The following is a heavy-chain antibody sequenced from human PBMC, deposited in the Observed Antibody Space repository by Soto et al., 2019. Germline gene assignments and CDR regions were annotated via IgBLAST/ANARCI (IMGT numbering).Heavy chain of an antibody. V-gene: IGHV3-23*01. Sequence: EVQLLESGGGLVQVGGSLRLSCVGSGFGFDSYAMSWVRQAPGKGLEWVSGIGSSGGAIVYADSVRGRFTISRDNSRNALYLPMNSLRAGDTAVYYCAKALWFGESSHYFDYWGQGTLVTVSS. D-gene: IGHD3-10*01. CDR1: GFGFDSYA. CDR3: AKALWFGESSHYFDY. CDR2: IGSSGGAI. J-gene: IGHJ4*02.